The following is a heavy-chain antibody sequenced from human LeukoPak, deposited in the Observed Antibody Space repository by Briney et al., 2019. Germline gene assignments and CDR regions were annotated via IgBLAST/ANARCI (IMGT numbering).Heavy chain of an antibody. CDR2: INHSGST. CDR3: AVETSDY. CDR1: GGSFSGYY. V-gene: IGHV4-34*01. Sequence: NTSETLSLTCAVYGGSFSGYYWSWIRQPPGKGLEWIGEINHSGSTNYNPSLKSRVTISVDTSKNQFSLKLSSVTAADTAVYYCAVETSDYWGQGTLVTVSS. J-gene: IGHJ4*02.